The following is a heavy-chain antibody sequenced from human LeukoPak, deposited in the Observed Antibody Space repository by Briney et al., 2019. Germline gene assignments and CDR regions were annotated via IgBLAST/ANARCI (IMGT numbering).Heavy chain of an antibody. D-gene: IGHD5-12*01. J-gene: IGHJ4*02. Sequence: GGSLRLSCAASGFTFSSYAMSWVRQAPGKGLEWVSAISGSGGSTYYAGSVKGRFTISRDNSKNTLYLQMNSLRAEDTAVYYCAKVRVASPFFDYWGQGTLVTVSS. CDR1: GFTFSSYA. CDR3: AKVRVASPFFDY. CDR2: ISGSGGST. V-gene: IGHV3-23*01.